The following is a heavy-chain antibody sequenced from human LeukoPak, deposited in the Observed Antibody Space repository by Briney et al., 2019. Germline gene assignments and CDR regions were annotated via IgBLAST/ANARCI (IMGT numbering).Heavy chain of an antibody. V-gene: IGHV1-69*01. J-gene: IGHJ4*02. CDR2: IIPIFGTA. CDR1: GFTFSSYA. D-gene: IGHD6-19*01. CDR3: ARGYSSGWYGGDY. Sequence: GGSLRLSCAASGFTFSSYAISWVRQAPGQGLEWMGGIIPIFGTANYAQKFQGRVTITADESTSTAYMELSSLRSEDTAVYYCARGYSSGWYGGDYWGQGTLVTVSS.